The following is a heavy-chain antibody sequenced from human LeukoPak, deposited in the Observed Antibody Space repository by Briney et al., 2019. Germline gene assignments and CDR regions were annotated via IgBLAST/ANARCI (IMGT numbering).Heavy chain of an antibody. D-gene: IGHD1-26*01. CDR2: INPNSGGT. Sequence: RASVTVSCKASGYTFTGYYMHWVRQAPGQGLEWMGWINPNSGGTNYAQKFQGRVTMTRDTSISTAYMELRSLRSDDTAVYYCARFIDPRSSYYYYMDVWGKGTTVTVSS. CDR3: ARFIDPRSSYYYYMDV. J-gene: IGHJ6*03. CDR1: GYTFTGYY. V-gene: IGHV1-2*02.